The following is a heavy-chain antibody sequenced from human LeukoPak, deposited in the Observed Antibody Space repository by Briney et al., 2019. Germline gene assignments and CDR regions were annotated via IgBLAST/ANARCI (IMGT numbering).Heavy chain of an antibody. V-gene: IGHV3-48*01. Sequence: PGGSLRLSCAASGFTFSSYAMSWVRQAPGKGLEWVSYISSSSSTIYYADSVKGRFTISRDNAKNSLYLQMNSLRAEDTAVYYCASIGIVGATRFDYWGQGTLVTVSS. D-gene: IGHD1-26*01. CDR2: ISSSSSTI. CDR1: GFTFSSYA. J-gene: IGHJ4*02. CDR3: ASIGIVGATRFDY.